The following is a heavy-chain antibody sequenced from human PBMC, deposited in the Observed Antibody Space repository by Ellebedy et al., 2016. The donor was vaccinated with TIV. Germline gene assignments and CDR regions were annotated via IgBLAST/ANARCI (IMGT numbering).Heavy chain of an antibody. CDR2: MNPNSGNT. CDR1: GYTFTSYD. V-gene: IGHV1-8*01. CDR3: ARGKTRYSSSFGY. Sequence: ASVKVSCXASGYTFTSYDFNWVRQATGQGLEWMGWMNPNSGNTGYAQKFQGRVTMTRNTSISTAYMELSSLRSEDTAVYYCARGKTRYSSSFGYWGQGTLVTVSS. J-gene: IGHJ4*02. D-gene: IGHD6-13*01.